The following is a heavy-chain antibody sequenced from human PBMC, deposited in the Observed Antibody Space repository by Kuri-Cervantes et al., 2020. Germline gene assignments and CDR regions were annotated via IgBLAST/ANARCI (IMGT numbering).Heavy chain of an antibody. CDR3: ASRSGSLPTMKYGMVV. J-gene: IGHJ6*02. CDR1: GFTFSRYD. D-gene: IGHD6-25*01. Sequence: GESLKISCAASGFTFSRYDMHWVRQATGKGLEWVSAIGTAGDTYYPGSVKGRFTISRENAKNSLYLQMNSLRAGDTAVYYCASRSGSLPTMKYGMVVWGQGTTVTVSS. CDR2: IGTAGDT. V-gene: IGHV3-13*01.